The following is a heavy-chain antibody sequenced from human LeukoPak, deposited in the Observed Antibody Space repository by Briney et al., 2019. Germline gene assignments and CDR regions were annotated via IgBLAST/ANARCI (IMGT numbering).Heavy chain of an antibody. Sequence: PGESLRISCKGSGYSFTNYWINWVPQRPGKGLAWMGKIDPSDSYTNYSPSFQGHVTISADKSISTAYLQWSSLKASDTAMYYCARRRIAAAGSPGYGMDVWGQGTTVTVSS. CDR2: IDPSDSYT. J-gene: IGHJ6*02. CDR1: GYSFTNYW. CDR3: ARRRIAAAGSPGYGMDV. V-gene: IGHV5-10-1*01. D-gene: IGHD6-13*01.